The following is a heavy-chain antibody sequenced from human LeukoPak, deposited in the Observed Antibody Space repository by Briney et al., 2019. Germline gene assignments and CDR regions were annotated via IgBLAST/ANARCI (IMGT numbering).Heavy chain of an antibody. CDR2: ISGSGGST. CDR3: TTGYYDSSGYKNWFDP. J-gene: IGHJ5*02. Sequence: GGSLRLSCAASGFTFSSYAMSWVRQAPGKGLEWVAAISGSGGSTYYAAPVKGRFTISRDDSKNTLYLQMNSLKTEGTAVYYCTTGYYDSSGYKNWFDPWGQGTLVTVSS. V-gene: IGHV3-23*01. D-gene: IGHD3-22*01. CDR1: GFTFSSYA.